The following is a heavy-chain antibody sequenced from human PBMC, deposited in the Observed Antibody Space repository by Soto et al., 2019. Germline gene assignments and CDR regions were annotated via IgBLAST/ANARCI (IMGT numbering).Heavy chain of an antibody. CDR3: ARDPRYGDYVHYFDY. D-gene: IGHD4-17*01. Sequence: QVQLVQSGAEVKKPGSSVKVSCKASGGTFSSYAISWVRQAPGQGLEWMGGIIPIFGTANYAQKFQGRVTITADESTSTAYMELSSLRSEDTAAYYCARDPRYGDYVHYFDYWGQGTLVTVSS. CDR1: GGTFSSYA. CDR2: IIPIFGTA. V-gene: IGHV1-69*01. J-gene: IGHJ4*02.